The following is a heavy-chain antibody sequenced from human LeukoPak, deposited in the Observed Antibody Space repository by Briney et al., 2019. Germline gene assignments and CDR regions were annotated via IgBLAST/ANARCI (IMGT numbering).Heavy chain of an antibody. CDR2: IYYSGST. V-gene: IGHV4-31*03. J-gene: IGHJ4*02. D-gene: IGHD4-23*01. Sequence: SETLSLTCTVSGDSISNSYYYWSWIRQHPGKGLGWIGYIYYSGSTYYNPSLKSRVTISVDTSKNQFSLKLSSVTAADTALYYCAKGKTTVVTWGFDYWGQGTLVTVSS. CDR3: AKGKTTVVTWGFDY. CDR1: GDSISNSYYY.